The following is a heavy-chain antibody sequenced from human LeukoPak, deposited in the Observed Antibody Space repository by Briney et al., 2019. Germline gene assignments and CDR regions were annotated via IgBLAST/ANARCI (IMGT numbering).Heavy chain of an antibody. CDR2: IYSGGST. CDR1: GFTVSSNY. Sequence: GGSLRLSCAASGFTVSSNYMSWVRQAPGKGLEWVSVIYSGGSTYYADSVKGRFTISRDNSKNTLYLQMNSLRAEDTAVYYCARDLITPTAMVTGGFDYWGQGTLVTVSS. D-gene: IGHD5-18*01. V-gene: IGHV3-53*01. J-gene: IGHJ4*02. CDR3: ARDLITPTAMVTGGFDY.